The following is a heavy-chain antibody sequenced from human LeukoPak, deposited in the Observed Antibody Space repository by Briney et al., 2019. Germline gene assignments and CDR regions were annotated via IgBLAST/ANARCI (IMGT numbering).Heavy chain of an antibody. V-gene: IGHV4-39*07. CDR3: ARVPYYYYYMDV. CDR2: IYYSGST. J-gene: IGHJ6*03. D-gene: IGHD3-10*01. Sequence: PSVTLSLTCTVSGGSISSSSYYWGWIRQPPGKGLEWIGSIYYSGSTYYNPSLKSRVTISVDTSKNQFSLKLSSVTAADTAVYYCARVPYYYYYMDVWGKGTTVTVSS. CDR1: GGSISSSSYY.